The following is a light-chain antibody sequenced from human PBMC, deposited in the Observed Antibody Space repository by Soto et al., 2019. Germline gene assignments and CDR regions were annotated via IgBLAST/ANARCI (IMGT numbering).Light chain of an antibody. CDR3: QQYNNWPRT. CDR1: QSVSSN. Sequence: ETMMTQSPDTLSVSLGERATLSCRASQSVSSNLAWYQQTPGQAPRLLIYGASTRDTGIPARFSGSRSGTECTLPISRLQSEDFEVYYCQQYNNWPRTFGQGTRLEIK. V-gene: IGKV3-15*01. CDR2: GAS. J-gene: IGKJ5*01.